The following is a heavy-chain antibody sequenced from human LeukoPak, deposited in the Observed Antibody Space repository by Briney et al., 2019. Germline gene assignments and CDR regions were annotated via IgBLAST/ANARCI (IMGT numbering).Heavy chain of an antibody. J-gene: IGHJ4*02. CDR1: GGTFSSYA. CDR3: ARVGDYYDIDY. Sequence: ASVKVSCKASGGTFSSYAISWVRQALGQGLEWMGGIIPIFGTANYAQKFQGRVTITADESTSTAYMELSSLRSEDTAVYYCARVGDYYDIDYWGQGTLVTVSS. CDR2: IIPIFGTA. V-gene: IGHV1-69*01. D-gene: IGHD3-22*01.